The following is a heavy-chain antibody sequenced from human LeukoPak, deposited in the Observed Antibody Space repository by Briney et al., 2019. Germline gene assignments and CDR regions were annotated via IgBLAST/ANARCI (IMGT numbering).Heavy chain of an antibody. D-gene: IGHD2-2*01. J-gene: IGHJ3*02. CDR1: GFTFSSYG. V-gene: IGHV3-30*18. CDR2: ISYDGSNK. Sequence: GSLRLSCAASGFTFSSYGMHWVRQAPGKGLEWVAVISYDGSNKYYADSVKGRFTISRDNSKNTLYLQMNSLRAEATAVYYCAKSASLSAFDIWGQGTMVTVSS. CDR3: AKSASLSAFDI.